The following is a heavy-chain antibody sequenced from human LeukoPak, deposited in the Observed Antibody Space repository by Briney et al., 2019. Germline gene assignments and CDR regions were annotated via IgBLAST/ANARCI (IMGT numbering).Heavy chain of an antibody. CDR3: ARSYYDSSGFYRVYYYGMDV. CDR2: INPNTGDT. D-gene: IGHD3-22*01. J-gene: IGHJ6*02. CDR1: GYSFTAYY. Sequence: ASVKVSCKASGYSFTAYYIHWVRQAPGQGLEWMGWINPNTGDTNYAQRFQGWATMTRGTSINTAYMEVSRLKSDDTAVYYCARSYYDSSGFYRVYYYGMDVWGQGTTVTVSS. V-gene: IGHV1-2*04.